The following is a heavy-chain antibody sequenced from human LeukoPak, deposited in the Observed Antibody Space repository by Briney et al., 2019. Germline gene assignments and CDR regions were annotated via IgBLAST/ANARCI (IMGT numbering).Heavy chain of an antibody. Sequence: GGSLRLSCAASGFTFSSYSMNWVRQAPGKGLEWVSYISSSSSTIYYADSVKGRFTISRDNAKNSLCLQMNSLRAEDTAVYYCARLKYYYDSSGSDGYWGQGTLVTVSS. D-gene: IGHD3-22*01. CDR1: GFTFSSYS. CDR2: ISSSSSTI. CDR3: ARLKYYYDSSGSDGY. J-gene: IGHJ4*02. V-gene: IGHV3-48*01.